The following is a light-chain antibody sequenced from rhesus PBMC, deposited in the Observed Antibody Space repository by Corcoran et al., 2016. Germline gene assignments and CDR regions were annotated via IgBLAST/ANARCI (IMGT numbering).Light chain of an antibody. CDR1: RSDIGGYNR. CDR3: SSYTSSNTYI. CDR2: EDS. Sequence: QAAPTQSPSVSGSPGQSVTISCTGSRSDIGGYNRVSWYQQHTGNAPKLMIYEDSGRPSGVSGRFSGSKSANTASLTISGLQTEDEADYYCSSYTSSNTYIFGSGTRLTVL. V-gene: IGLV2-13*03. J-gene: IGLJ1*01.